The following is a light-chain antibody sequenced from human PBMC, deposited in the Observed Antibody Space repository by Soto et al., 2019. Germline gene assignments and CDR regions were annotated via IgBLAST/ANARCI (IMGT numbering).Light chain of an antibody. Sequence: DIQMTQSPSTLSASVGDTFTITCRASQTISRWLACYQQKPGKAPRLLIYTAATLESGVPSRFSASGSGTEFTLTISSLHPDDFATYYCQEYNNYWTFGQGTKVE. CDR2: TAA. CDR3: QEYNNYWT. J-gene: IGKJ1*01. CDR1: QTISRW. V-gene: IGKV1-5*01.